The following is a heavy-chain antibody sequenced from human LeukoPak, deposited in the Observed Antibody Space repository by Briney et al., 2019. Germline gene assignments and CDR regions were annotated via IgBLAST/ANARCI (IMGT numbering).Heavy chain of an antibody. Sequence: GGSLRLSCAASGVTFSSYWMSWVRQAPGKGLEWVASIKQDGSEKYYVDFVKGRFSISRDNAKNSLYLQMNSLGADDTAVYYCAGGTGMDVWGQGTTVTVSS. CDR1: GVTFSSYW. V-gene: IGHV3-7*05. CDR3: AGGTGMDV. D-gene: IGHD1-1*01. CDR2: IKQDGSEK. J-gene: IGHJ6*02.